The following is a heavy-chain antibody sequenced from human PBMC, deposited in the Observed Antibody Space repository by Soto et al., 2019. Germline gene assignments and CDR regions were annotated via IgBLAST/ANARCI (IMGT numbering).Heavy chain of an antibody. CDR3: ARDCAGYSSGWYQRGGFDY. J-gene: IGHJ4*02. V-gene: IGHV3-33*01. CDR1: GFTFSSYG. D-gene: IGHD6-19*01. Sequence: QVQLVESGGGVVQPGRSLRLSCAASGFTFSSYGMHWVRQAPGKGLEWVAVIWYDGSNKYYADSVKGRFTTSRDNSKNPLYLKMNSLRGEDRARYYCARDCAGYSSGWYQRGGFDYWGQGTLVTVSS. CDR2: IWYDGSNK.